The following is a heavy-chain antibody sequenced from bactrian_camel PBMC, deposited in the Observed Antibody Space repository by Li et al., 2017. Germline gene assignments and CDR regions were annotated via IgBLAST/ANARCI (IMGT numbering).Heavy chain of an antibody. J-gene: IGHJ4*01. V-gene: IGHV3S1*01. CDR3: AARRDRKALGFTSFDY. Sequence: HVQLVESGGGSVQSGGSLRLSCAASGSGYISGTYCLGWFRQVPGKEREGVARIGTDGGSIYYADSVKGRFTISQDSATKTVYLQMNNLKPEDTGLYYCAARRDRKALGFTSFDYWGQGTQVTVS. CDR1: GSGYISGTYC. D-gene: IGHD1*01. CDR2: IGTDGGSI.